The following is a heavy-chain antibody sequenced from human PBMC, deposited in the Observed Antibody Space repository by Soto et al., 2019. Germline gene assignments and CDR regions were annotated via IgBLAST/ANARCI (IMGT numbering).Heavy chain of an antibody. CDR3: AKELDLEYCTNGVCPPLGY. CDR2: ISYDGSNK. Sequence: PGGSLRLSCAASGFTFSSYGMHWVRQAPGKGLEWVAVISYDGSNKYYADSVKGRFTISRDNSKNTLYLQMNSLRAEDTAVYYCAKELDLEYCTNGVCPPLGYWGQGTLVTVSS. CDR1: GFTFSSYG. V-gene: IGHV3-30*18. D-gene: IGHD2-8*01. J-gene: IGHJ4*02.